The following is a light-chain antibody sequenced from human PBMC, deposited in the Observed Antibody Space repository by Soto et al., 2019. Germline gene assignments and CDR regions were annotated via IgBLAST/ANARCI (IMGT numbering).Light chain of an antibody. Sequence: DTQMTQSPSTVSASVVDRITITFRASQNIQRWLAWYQQKPGKAPKLLIYKASSLERGVPSRFSAGGSGVEFTLNISSVQPEDFATYHCLQYHSDWTFGQGTKVDIK. J-gene: IGKJ1*01. CDR2: KAS. CDR1: QNIQRW. V-gene: IGKV1-5*03. CDR3: LQYHSDWT.